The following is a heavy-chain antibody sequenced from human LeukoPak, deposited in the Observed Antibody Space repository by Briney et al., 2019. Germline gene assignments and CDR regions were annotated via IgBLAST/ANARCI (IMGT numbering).Heavy chain of an antibody. CDR3: ARPMTTVTTDDAFDI. D-gene: IGHD4-17*01. J-gene: IGHJ3*02. Sequence: SETLSLTCAVYGGSFSGYYWSWIRQPPGKGLEWIGEINHSGSTNYNPSFKSRVTISVDTSKNQFSLKLSSVTAADTAVYYRARPMTTVTTDDAFDIWGQGTMVTVSS. CDR1: GGSFSGYY. V-gene: IGHV4-34*01. CDR2: INHSGST.